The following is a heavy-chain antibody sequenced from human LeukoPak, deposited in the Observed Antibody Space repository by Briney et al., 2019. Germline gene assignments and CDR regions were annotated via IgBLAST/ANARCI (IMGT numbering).Heavy chain of an antibody. J-gene: IGHJ6*02. CDR3: ARVRYGEVDV. Sequence: PGGSLRLSCAASGFTFSSYAMSWVRQAPGKGLEWVSSMSGSGGSTYYADSVKGRFTISRDDSKNTLYLQMNSLRAEDTGVYYCARVRYGEVDVWGQGTTVTVSS. CDR1: GFTFSSYA. V-gene: IGHV3-23*01. D-gene: IGHD4-17*01. CDR2: MSGSGGST.